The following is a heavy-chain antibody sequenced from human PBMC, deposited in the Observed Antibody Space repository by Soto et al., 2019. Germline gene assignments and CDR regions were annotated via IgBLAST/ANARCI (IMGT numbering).Heavy chain of an antibody. CDR1: GFTFSSYD. V-gene: IGHV3-30-3*01. J-gene: IGHJ5*02. CDR2: ISDDGINK. D-gene: IGHD4-17*01. CDR3: ARDRVITVIYNWVDP. Sequence: QVQRVESGGGVVQPGRSLRLSCAASGFTFSSYDMHWVRQAPGTGLEWVAVISDDGINKYYADSVKGRFTISRDNSKNTLYVQLSSLRAEDTAVYYCARDRVITVIYNWVDPWGQGTLVTVSS.